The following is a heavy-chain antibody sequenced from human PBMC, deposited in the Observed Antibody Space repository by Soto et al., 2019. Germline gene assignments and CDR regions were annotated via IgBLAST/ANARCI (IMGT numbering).Heavy chain of an antibody. CDR3: ARDQAGDAFDI. CDR2: ISSSSSYI. CDR1: GFTFSSYS. J-gene: IGHJ3*02. V-gene: IGHV3-21*01. Sequence: VQLVESGGGVVQPGRSLRLSCAASGFTFSSYSMNWVRQAPGKGLEWVSSISSSSSYIYYADSVKGRFTISRDNAKNSLYLQMNSLRAEDTAVYYCARDQAGDAFDIWGQGTMVTVSS.